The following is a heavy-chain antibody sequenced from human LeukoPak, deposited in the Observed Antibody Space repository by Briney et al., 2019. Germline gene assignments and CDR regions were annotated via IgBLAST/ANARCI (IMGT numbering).Heavy chain of an antibody. D-gene: IGHD2-8*01. CDR3: AREDCTIGAVCSSLLDH. CDR2: INSDASTI. Sequence: GGSLRLSCAVSGFSSSSYWMNWVRQAPGKGLVWVSRINSDASTIDYADSVKGRFTISRDNAKNTLYLQMNNLRAEDTAVYYCAREDCTIGAVCSSLLDHWGRGTLVTVSS. V-gene: IGHV3-74*01. CDR1: GFSSSSYW. J-gene: IGHJ4*02.